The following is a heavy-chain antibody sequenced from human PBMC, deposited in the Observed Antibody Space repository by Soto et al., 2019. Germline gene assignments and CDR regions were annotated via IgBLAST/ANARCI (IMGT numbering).Heavy chain of an antibody. Sequence: GGSLRLSCAASGFTFSDYYMDWIRQLPGKGLEWVGRTRNKANSYTSEYAPSVKGRFTISRHDSEDSMFLQLNSLKTEDTAVYYCARDTGGSYDFWGQGALVTVSS. CDR1: GFTFSDYY. CDR2: TRNKANSYTS. V-gene: IGHV3-72*01. D-gene: IGHD1-26*01. CDR3: ARDTGGSYDF. J-gene: IGHJ4*02.